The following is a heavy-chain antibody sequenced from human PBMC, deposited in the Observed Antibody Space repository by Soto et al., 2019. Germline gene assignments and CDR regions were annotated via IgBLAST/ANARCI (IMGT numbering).Heavy chain of an antibody. V-gene: IGHV3-7*05. Sequence: GGSLRLSCAASGFTFSSYWMSWVRQAPGKGLEWVANIKQDGSEKYYVDSVKGRFTISRDNAKNSLYLQMNSLRAEDTAVYYCARDVKGTTVTTGYYYYYYGMDVWGQGTTVTVSS. D-gene: IGHD4-17*01. CDR1: GFTFSSYW. J-gene: IGHJ6*02. CDR2: IKQDGSEK. CDR3: ARDVKGTTVTTGYYYYYYGMDV.